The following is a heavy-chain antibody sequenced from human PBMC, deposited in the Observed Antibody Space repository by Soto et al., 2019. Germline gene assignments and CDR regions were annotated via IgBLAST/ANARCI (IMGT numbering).Heavy chain of an antibody. CDR2: IIPILGIA. V-gene: IGHV1-69*04. D-gene: IGHD6-19*01. CDR3: ARDRGPGIAVAGTIGFDY. J-gene: IGHJ4*02. CDR1: GGTFSSYT. Sequence: ASVKVSCKASGGTFSSYTISWVRQAPGQGLEWMGRIIPILGIANYAQKFQGRVTITADESTSTAYMELSSLRSEDTAVYYCARDRGPGIAVAGTIGFDYWGQGTLVTVSS.